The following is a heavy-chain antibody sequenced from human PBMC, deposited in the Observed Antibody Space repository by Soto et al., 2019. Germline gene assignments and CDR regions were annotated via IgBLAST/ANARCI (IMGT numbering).Heavy chain of an antibody. CDR3: ARLGAFYQALDS. J-gene: IGHJ4*02. D-gene: IGHD2-2*01. CDR1: GASLSPNY. V-gene: IGHV4-59*08. Sequence: QVQLQESGPGLVKPSETLSLRCSVSGASLSPNYWSWFRQPPGKGLQWIGYIYYAGTTTYNPSLKSRLTISLNTSRNEVSLELTSVTAADTAVYYWARLGAFYQALDSWGQGALVNVSS. CDR2: IYYAGTT.